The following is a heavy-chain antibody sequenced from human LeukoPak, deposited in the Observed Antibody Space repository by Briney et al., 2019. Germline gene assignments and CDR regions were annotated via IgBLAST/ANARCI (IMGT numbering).Heavy chain of an antibody. J-gene: IGHJ6*03. V-gene: IGHV4-61*05. D-gene: IGHD6-19*01. CDR2: IHYSGST. Sequence: SETLSLTCTVSGYSISSGYYWGWIRQPPGKGLEWIGYIHYSGSTNYKASLKSRVSISVDTSKNQFSLKLSSVTAADTAVYYCARVRMWLVSLKETYYMDVWGKGTTVTVSS. CDR3: ARVRMWLVSLKETYYMDV. CDR1: GYSISSGYY.